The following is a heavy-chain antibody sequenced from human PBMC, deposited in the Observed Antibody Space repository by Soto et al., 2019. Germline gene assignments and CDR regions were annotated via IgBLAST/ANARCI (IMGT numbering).Heavy chain of an antibody. D-gene: IGHD3-22*01. CDR1: GGSISSDNW. V-gene: IGHV4-4*02. J-gene: IGHJ4*02. CDR3: ARSRSEKTYDGSGYVDY. CDR2: IYHTGNT. Sequence: PSETLSLTCAVSGGSISSDNWWTWVRQTPGKGLEWIGEIYHTGNTNYNPSFRSRVAMSIDKSKNQLSLGLSSVSAADTAIYFCARSRSEKTYDGSGYVDYWGRGTLVTVSS.